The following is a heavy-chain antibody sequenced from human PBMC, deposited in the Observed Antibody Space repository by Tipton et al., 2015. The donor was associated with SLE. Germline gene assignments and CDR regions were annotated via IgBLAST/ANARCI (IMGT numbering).Heavy chain of an antibody. J-gene: IGHJ1*01. D-gene: IGHD5-12*01. CDR3: AKDSGAEH. Sequence: SLRLSCAASGFTFDDYAMHWVRQAPGKGLEWVSGISWNSGSIGYADSVKGRFTISRDNAKNSLYLQMNSLRAEDTALYYCAKDSGAEHWGQGPLVSVSS. V-gene: IGHV3-9*01. CDR1: GFTFDDYA. CDR2: ISWNSGSI.